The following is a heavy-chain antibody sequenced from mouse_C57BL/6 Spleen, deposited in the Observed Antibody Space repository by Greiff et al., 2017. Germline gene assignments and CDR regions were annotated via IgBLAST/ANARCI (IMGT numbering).Heavy chain of an antibody. D-gene: IGHD1-1*01. CDR3: ARCERDTTGSFDV. J-gene: IGHJ1*03. CDR1: GFTFTAYY. V-gene: IGHV1-36*01. CDR2: GYPCNGGT. Sequence: LMEPGPSVTISCKAAGFTFTAYYLHWVKQSIGRVLEWIGLGYPCNGGTSYNQKFKGKATLTVDTSSSTAYMALNSLTSEDSAVYDCARCERDTTGSFDVWGTGTTVTVSS.